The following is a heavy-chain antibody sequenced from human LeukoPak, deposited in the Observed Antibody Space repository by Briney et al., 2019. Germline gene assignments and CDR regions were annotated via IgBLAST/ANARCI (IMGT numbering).Heavy chain of an antibody. V-gene: IGHV5-51*01. CDR2: IYPGDSDT. D-gene: IGHD1-26*01. CDR1: GYSFTSYW. CDR3: ARPSGSHSFYYYGMDV. J-gene: IGHJ6*02. Sequence: GESLEISCKGSGYSFTSYWIGWVRQMPGKGLEWMGIIYPGDSDTRYSPSFQGQVTISADKSITTAYLQWSSLKASDTAMYYCARPSGSHSFYYYGMDVWGQGTTVTVS.